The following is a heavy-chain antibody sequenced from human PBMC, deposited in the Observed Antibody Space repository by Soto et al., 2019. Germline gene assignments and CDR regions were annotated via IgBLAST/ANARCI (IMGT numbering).Heavy chain of an antibody. CDR3: ARDPQTGDAVHAFDM. Sequence: GASVKVSCKASGFTFTNYAMHWVRQAPGQGLEWMGWINAGNGNTKYSEKFQGRVTIIRDTSASTAYMELRSLRSEDTAVYYCARDPQTGDAVHAFDMWGKGTMVTVSS. J-gene: IGHJ3*02. V-gene: IGHV1-3*01. CDR2: INAGNGNT. D-gene: IGHD7-27*01. CDR1: GFTFTNYA.